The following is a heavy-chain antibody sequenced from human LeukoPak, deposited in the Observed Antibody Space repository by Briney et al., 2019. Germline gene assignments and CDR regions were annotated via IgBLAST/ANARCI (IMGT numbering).Heavy chain of an antibody. J-gene: IGHJ3*01. D-gene: IGHD1-26*01. CDR3: VAWGNSGNS. CDR1: GFTFSSYA. V-gene: IGHV3-7*01. CDR2: MNGDGSQI. Sequence: GGSLRLSCAASGFTFSSYAMSWVRQAPAKGLEWVAHMNGDGSQIYYVDFVKGRFTISRDNAKNSLFLQMNGLRAEDSALYYCVAWGNSGNSWGQGTVVIVSS.